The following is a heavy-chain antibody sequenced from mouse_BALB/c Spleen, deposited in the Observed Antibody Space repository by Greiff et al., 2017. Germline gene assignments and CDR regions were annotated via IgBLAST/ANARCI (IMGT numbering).Heavy chain of an antibody. Sequence: QLQQSGPGLVKPSQSLSLTCSVTGYSITSGYYWNWIRQFPGNKLEWMGYISYDGSNNYNPSLKNRISITRDTSKNQFFLKLNSVTTEDTATYYCAREDRYDFDYWGQGTTLTVSS. V-gene: IGHV3-6*02. CDR1: GYSITSGYY. CDR3: AREDRYDFDY. J-gene: IGHJ2*01. CDR2: ISYDGSN. D-gene: IGHD2-14*01.